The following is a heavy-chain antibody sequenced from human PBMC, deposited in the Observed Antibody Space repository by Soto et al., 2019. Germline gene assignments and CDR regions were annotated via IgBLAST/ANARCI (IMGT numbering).Heavy chain of an antibody. CDR2: SSYGGIT. J-gene: IGHJ4*02. V-gene: IGHV4-59*01. CDR1: VSSIRDYY. D-gene: IGHD3-3*01. CDR3: ARARKATYITGGFDS. Sequence: KPSETLSLTCSVSVSSIRDYYWSWIRQSPEKGLEYIAYSSYGGITYLTAALNGRVTMSIDTSKNQFSLKATSLTAADTAVYYCARARKATYITGGFDSWGQGTLVTVSS.